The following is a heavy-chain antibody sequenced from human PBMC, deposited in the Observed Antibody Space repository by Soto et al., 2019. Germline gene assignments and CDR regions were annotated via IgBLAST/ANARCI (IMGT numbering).Heavy chain of an antibody. J-gene: IGHJ6*02. CDR1: GFSFSNYA. CDR2: ISGSGGST. Sequence: QSGGSLRLSCAASGFSFSNYAMNWVRQAPGKGLEWVSAISGSGGSTYYADSVKGRFTISRDNSKNTLYLQMNSLRAEDTAVYYCAKDLPGFGRFLGQVDVWGQGTTVTVSS. CDR3: AKDLPGFGRFLGQVDV. D-gene: IGHD3-3*01. V-gene: IGHV3-23*01.